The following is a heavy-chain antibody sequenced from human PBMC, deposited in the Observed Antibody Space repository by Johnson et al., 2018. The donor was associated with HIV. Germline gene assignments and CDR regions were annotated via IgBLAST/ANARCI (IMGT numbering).Heavy chain of an antibody. CDR1: GFTFSSYA. D-gene: IGHD6-13*01. CDR2: ISYDGSDK. CDR3: ARPGIEAAGYDAFDI. V-gene: IGHV3-30*04. J-gene: IGHJ3*02. Sequence: QVQLVESGGGVVQPGRSLRLSCAASGFTFSSYAMHWVRQAPAKGLEWVAVISYDGSDKYYADSVKGRFTISRDNAKNSLYLQMNSLRAEDTAVYYCARPGIEAAGYDAFDIWGQGTMVTVSS.